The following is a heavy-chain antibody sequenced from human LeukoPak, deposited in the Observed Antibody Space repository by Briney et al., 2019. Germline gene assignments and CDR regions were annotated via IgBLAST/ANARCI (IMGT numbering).Heavy chain of an antibody. CDR1: GYTFTGYY. Sequence: ASVKVSCKASGYTFTGYYMHWVRQAPGQGLEWMGWINPNSGGTNYAQKFQGRVTMTRDTSISTAYMELSRLRSDDTAVYYCAREKVLGSSWYFYWGQGTLVTVSP. V-gene: IGHV1-2*02. D-gene: IGHD6-13*01. CDR2: INPNSGGT. J-gene: IGHJ4*02. CDR3: AREKVLGSSWYFY.